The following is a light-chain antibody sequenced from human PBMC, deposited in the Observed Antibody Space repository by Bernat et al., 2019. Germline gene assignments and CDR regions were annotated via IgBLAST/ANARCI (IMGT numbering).Light chain of an antibody. J-gene: IGLJ3*02. CDR1: SSDVGGYNY. Sequence: QSALTQPASVSGSPGQSITISCTGTSSDVGGYNYVSWYQQHPGKAPKLMIYDVSNRPSGVSNRFSGSKSGNTASLTISGRQDDDEADYYCSSYTSSFNWVFGGGTKLTVL. CDR3: SSYTSSFNWV. V-gene: IGLV2-14*01. CDR2: DVS.